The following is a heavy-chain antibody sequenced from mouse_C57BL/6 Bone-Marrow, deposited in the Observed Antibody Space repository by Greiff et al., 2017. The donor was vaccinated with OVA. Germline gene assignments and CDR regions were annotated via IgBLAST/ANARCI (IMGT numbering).Heavy chain of an antibody. CDR3: ARVGYYGSSFDY. V-gene: IGHV1-55*01. J-gene: IGHJ2*01. Sequence: VQLQQPGAELVKPGASVKMSCKASGYTFTSYWMPWVKQRPGQGLEWLGDIYPGSGSTNYNEKFKSKATLTVETSSSTAYMQLSSLTSEDSAVFYYARVGYYGSSFDYWGQGTTLTVSS. CDR2: IYPGSGST. CDR1: GYTFTSYW. D-gene: IGHD1-1*01.